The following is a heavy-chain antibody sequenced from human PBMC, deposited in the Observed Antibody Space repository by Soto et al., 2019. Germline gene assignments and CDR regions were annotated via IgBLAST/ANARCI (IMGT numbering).Heavy chain of an antibody. CDR1: GFTFSSYW. Sequence: GGSLRLSCAASGFTFSSYWMSWVRQAPGKGLEWVANIKQDGSEKYYVDSVKGRFTISRDNAKNSLYLQMNSLRAEDTAVYYCARVSSSGWRHYYYYGMDVWGQGTTVTVSS. D-gene: IGHD6-19*01. J-gene: IGHJ6*02. CDR3: ARVSSSGWRHYYYYGMDV. V-gene: IGHV3-7*01. CDR2: IKQDGSEK.